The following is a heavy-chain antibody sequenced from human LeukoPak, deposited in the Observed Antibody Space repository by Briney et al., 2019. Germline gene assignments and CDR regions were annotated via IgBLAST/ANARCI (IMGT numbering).Heavy chain of an antibody. J-gene: IGHJ4*02. CDR2: INHSGST. V-gene: IGHV4-34*01. Sequence: SETLSLTCAVYGGPFSDYYWSWTRQPPGKGLEWIGRINHSGSTNYSPSLKSRATISVDTSKSQFSLKLNSMTAADTAVYYCARGEGARDGYNYEGPFYFDYWGQGTLVTVSS. CDR3: ARGEGARDGYNYEGPFYFDY. CDR1: GGPFSDYY. D-gene: IGHD5-24*01.